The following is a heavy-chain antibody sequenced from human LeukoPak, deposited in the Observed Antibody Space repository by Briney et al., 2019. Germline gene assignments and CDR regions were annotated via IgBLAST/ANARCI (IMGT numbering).Heavy chain of an antibody. CDR1: GYSISSGYY. CDR2: IYHSGNT. V-gene: IGHV4-38-2*02. CDR3: ARAGYGDSDFDY. D-gene: IGHD4-17*01. Sequence: SETLSLTCTVSGYSISSGYYWGWIRQPPGQGLEWIGSIYHSGNTYYNPSLKSRVTISVDTSKNQFSLKLSSVTAADTAVYYCARAGYGDSDFDYWGQGTLVTVSS. J-gene: IGHJ4*02.